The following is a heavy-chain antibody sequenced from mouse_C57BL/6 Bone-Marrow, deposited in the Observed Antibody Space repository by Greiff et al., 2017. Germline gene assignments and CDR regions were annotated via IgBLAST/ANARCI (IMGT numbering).Heavy chain of an antibody. CDR1: GFTFSDYG. Sequence: VQLQQSGGGLVKPGGSLKLSCAASGFTFSDYGMHWVRQAPEKGLEWVAYISSGSSTIYYADTVKGRCTISRDNAKNTLFLQMTRLRSEDTGMYYCARAVHMDYWGQGTSVTVSS. J-gene: IGHJ4*01. CDR2: ISSGSSTI. CDR3: ARAVHMDY. V-gene: IGHV5-17*01.